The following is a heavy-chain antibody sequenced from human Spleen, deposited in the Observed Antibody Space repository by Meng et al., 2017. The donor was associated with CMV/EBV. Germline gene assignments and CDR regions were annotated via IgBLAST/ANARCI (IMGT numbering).Heavy chain of an antibody. D-gene: IGHD3-22*01. CDR3: AREIEYYFDRSGSYSQYYHGMDV. Sequence: SETLSLTCTVSGGSISNYYWNWIRQPPGKGLEWIGYIYYSGSTNYNPSLKSRVTISVDTSKNHFSLNLNSVTAADTAMYYCAREIEYYFDRSGSYSQYYHGMDVWGQGTTVTVSS. J-gene: IGHJ6*02. CDR1: GGSISNYY. V-gene: IGHV4-59*01. CDR2: IYYSGST.